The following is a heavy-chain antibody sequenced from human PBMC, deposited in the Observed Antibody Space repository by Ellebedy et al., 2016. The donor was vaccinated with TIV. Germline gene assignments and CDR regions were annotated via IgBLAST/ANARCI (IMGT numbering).Heavy chain of an antibody. J-gene: IGHJ6*02. CDR3: AKDGSGSYYYYYGMDV. Sequence: GGSLRLSXAASGFTFSSYGMHWVRQAPGKGLEWVAVISYDGSNKYYADSVKGRFTISRDNSKNTLYLQMNSLRAEDTAVYYCAKDGSGSYYYYYGMDVWGQGTTVTVSS. V-gene: IGHV3-30*18. CDR2: ISYDGSNK. D-gene: IGHD3-10*01. CDR1: GFTFSSYG.